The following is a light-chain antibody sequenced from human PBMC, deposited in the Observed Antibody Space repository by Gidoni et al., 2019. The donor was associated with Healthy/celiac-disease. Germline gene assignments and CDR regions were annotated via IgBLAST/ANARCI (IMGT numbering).Light chain of an antibody. CDR3: CSYAGSSTYV. J-gene: IGLJ1*01. V-gene: IGLV2-23*01. CDR2: EGS. CDR1: SSDVGSDNL. Sequence: HSALTQPASVSGAPRHSITTSCTGTSSDVGSDNLVSWYPQHPGKAPKLMIYEGSKRPSGVSNRFSGSKSGNTASLTISGLQAEDEADYYCCSYAGSSTYVFGTGTKVTVL.